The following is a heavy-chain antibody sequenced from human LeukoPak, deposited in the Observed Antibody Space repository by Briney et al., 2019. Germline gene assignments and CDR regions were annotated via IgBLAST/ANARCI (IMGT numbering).Heavy chain of an antibody. CDR2: IYSGGST. V-gene: IGHV3-53*01. CDR3: ARGTWDSSGPPYFDY. D-gene: IGHD3-22*01. Sequence: PGGSLRLSCAASGFTVSSNYMSWVRQAPGKGLEWVSVIYSGGSTYYADSVKGRFTISRDNSKNTLYLQMNSLRAEDTAVYYCARGTWDSSGPPYFDYWGQGTLVTVSS. CDR1: GFTVSSNY. J-gene: IGHJ4*02.